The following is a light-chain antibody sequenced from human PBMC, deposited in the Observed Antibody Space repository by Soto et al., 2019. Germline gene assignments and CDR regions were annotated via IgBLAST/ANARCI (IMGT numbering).Light chain of an antibody. CDR3: QQRINLPYT. J-gene: IGKJ2*01. CDR2: DAS. CDR1: QSVSDF. Sequence: EIVLTQSPATLSLSPGERATLSCRASQSVSDFLGWFQQKPGQAPMLLIYDASNRATGIPARFSGSGSGTDFTLTISSLEPEDFGVYYCQQRINLPYTFGQGTKLEIK. V-gene: IGKV3-11*01.